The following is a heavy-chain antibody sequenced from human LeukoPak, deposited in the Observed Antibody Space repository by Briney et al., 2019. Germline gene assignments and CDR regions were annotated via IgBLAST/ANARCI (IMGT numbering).Heavy chain of an antibody. D-gene: IGHD3-22*01. CDR2: INHSGST. CDR1: GGSFSGYY. CDR3: ARVYYYDSSGYYDY. J-gene: IGHJ4*02. Sequence: SETLSLTCAVYGGSFSGYYWSWIRQPPGKGLEWIGEINHSGSTNYNPSLKSRVTISVDTSKNQFSLKLSSVTAAGTAVYYCARVYYYDSSGYYDYWGQGTLVTVSS. V-gene: IGHV4-34*01.